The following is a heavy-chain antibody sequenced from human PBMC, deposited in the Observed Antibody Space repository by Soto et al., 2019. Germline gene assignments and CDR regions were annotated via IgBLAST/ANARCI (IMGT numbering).Heavy chain of an antibody. D-gene: IGHD6-13*01. CDR2: IFSNDEK. V-gene: IGHV2-26*04. J-gene: IGHJ5*02. CDR1: GFSLSNAGLG. Sequence: QVTVKESGPVLVKPTETLTLTCTVSGFSLSNAGLGVSWIRQPPGKALEWLAHIFSNDEKSYSTSLKSRLTISTDTSKSQVVLTMTNMDPVDTATYYCASTYSTSLYWCDPWGQGTLVTVSS. CDR3: ASTYSTSLYWCDP.